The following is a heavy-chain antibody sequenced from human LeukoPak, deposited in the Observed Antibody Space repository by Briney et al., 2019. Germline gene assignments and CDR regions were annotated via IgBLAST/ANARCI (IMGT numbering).Heavy chain of an antibody. V-gene: IGHV1-69*13. Sequence: SVKVSCKASGYTFTSYGISWVRQAPGQGLEWMGGIIPIFGTANYAQKFQGRVTITADESTSTAYMELSSLRSEDTAVYYCARLLTGENWFDPWGQGTLVTVSS. CDR2: IIPIFGTA. J-gene: IGHJ5*02. CDR1: GYTFTSYG. CDR3: ARLLTGENWFDP. D-gene: IGHD7-27*01.